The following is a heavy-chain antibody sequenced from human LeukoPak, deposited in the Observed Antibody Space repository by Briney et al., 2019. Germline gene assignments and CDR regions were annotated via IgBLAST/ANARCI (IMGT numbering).Heavy chain of an antibody. CDR3: ARWLGWFGEFKGAINQDYFDY. CDR1: GYTFTGYY. Sequence: ASVKVSCKASGYTFTGYYMHWVRQAPGQGLEWMGWINPNSGGTNYAQKFQGWVTMTRDTSISTAYMELSRLRSDDTAVYYRARWLGWFGEFKGAINQDYFDYWGQGTLVTVSS. J-gene: IGHJ4*02. D-gene: IGHD3-10*01. V-gene: IGHV1-2*04. CDR2: INPNSGGT.